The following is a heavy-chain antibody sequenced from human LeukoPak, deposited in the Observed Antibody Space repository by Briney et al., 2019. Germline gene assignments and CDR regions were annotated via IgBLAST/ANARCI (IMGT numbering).Heavy chain of an antibody. Sequence: PSQTLSLTCTVSGGSISSGDYYWSWIRQPPGKGLEWIGYIYYSGSTYYNPSLKSRVTISVDTSKNQFSLKLSSVTAADTAVYYCARSIVVPAAINAFDPWGQGTLVTVSS. CDR2: IYYSGST. V-gene: IGHV4-30-4*01. D-gene: IGHD2-2*01. J-gene: IGHJ5*02. CDR1: GGSISSGDYY. CDR3: ARSIVVPAAINAFDP.